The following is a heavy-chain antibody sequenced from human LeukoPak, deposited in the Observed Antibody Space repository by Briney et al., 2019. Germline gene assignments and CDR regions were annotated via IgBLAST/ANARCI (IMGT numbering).Heavy chain of an antibody. CDR1: GFTFSSHW. CDR2: ITADGGAT. Sequence: GGSLRLSCVASGFTFSSHWMHWVRQAPGQGPVWVSRITADGGATNYADSVKSRFTISRDNAKNTLYLQMSSLRVEDTAVYYCARGGDDYWGHGTLVTVSS. V-gene: IGHV3-74*01. D-gene: IGHD3-16*01. J-gene: IGHJ4*01. CDR3: ARGGDDY.